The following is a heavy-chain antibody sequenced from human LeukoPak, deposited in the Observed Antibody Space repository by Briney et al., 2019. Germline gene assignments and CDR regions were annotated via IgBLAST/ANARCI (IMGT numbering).Heavy chain of an antibody. CDR1: GFTFSSYA. CDR2: ISGSGGST. CDR3: AKDYGGNSEAFDI. V-gene: IGHV3-23*01. Sequence: GGSLRLSCAASGFTFSSYAMSEVRQAPGKGLEGVSAISGSGGSTYYADFVKGRFTISRDNSKNTLYLQKNSLRAEDTAVYYCAKDYGGNSEAFDIWGQGTMVTVSS. D-gene: IGHD4-23*01. J-gene: IGHJ3*02.